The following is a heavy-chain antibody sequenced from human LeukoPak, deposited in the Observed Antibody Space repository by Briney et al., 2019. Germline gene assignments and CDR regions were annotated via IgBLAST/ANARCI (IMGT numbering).Heavy chain of an antibody. V-gene: IGHV3-30*02. CDR1: GFTFSSYG. J-gene: IGHJ4*02. CDR3: AKARYDILTATIFDY. CDR2: IRYDGSNK. Sequence: GGSLRLSCAASGFTFSSYGMHWVRQAPGKGLEWVAFIRYDGSNKYYADSVKGRFTISRDNSKSTLYLQMNSLRAEDTAVYYCAKARYDILTATIFDYWGQGTLVTVSS. D-gene: IGHD3-9*01.